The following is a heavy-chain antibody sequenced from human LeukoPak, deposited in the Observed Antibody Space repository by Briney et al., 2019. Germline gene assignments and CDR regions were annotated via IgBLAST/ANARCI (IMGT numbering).Heavy chain of an antibody. CDR1: GYTFTSYG. V-gene: IGHV1-18*01. Sequence: GASVKVSCKASGYTFTSYGISWVRQAPGQGLEWMGWISAYNGNTNYAQKFQGRVTMTGDMSASTVYMELTSLRSEDTAVYYCARDEGESGSHLGAIVDPWGQGTLVTVSS. CDR3: ARDEGESGSHLGAIVDP. D-gene: IGHD1-26*01. J-gene: IGHJ5*02. CDR2: ISAYNGNT.